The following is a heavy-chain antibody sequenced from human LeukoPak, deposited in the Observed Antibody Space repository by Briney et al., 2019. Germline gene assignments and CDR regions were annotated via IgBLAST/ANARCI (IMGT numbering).Heavy chain of an antibody. CDR1: GGSISSYY. J-gene: IGHJ4*02. D-gene: IGHD3-22*01. Sequence: SDTLSLTCTVSGGSISSYYWSWIRQPAGKGLEWIGRIFTSGGTNYNPSLKSRVTMSVDTSKNQFSLKLSSVTAADTAVYYCAREGNDDSYDNWGQGTLVTVSS. CDR3: AREGNDDSYDN. CDR2: IFTSGGT. V-gene: IGHV4-4*07.